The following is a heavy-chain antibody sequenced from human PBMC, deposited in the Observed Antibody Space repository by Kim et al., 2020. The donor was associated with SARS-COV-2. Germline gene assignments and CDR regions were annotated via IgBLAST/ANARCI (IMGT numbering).Heavy chain of an antibody. CDR1: GYTFTSYA. CDR2: INTNTGNP. D-gene: IGHD3-22*01. CDR3: ARDYSSVPHYYDSSGLGY. V-gene: IGHV7-4-1*02. Sequence: ASVKVSCKASGYTFTSYAMNWVRQAPGQGLEWMGWINTNTGNPTYAQGFTGRFVFSLDTSVSTAYLQISSLKAEDTAVYYCARDYSSVPHYYDSSGLGYWGQGTLVTVSS. J-gene: IGHJ4*02.